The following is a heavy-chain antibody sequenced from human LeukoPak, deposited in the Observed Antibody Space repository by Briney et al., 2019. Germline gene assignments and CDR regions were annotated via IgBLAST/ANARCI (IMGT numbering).Heavy chain of an antibody. V-gene: IGHV3-7*01. J-gene: IGHJ4*02. Sequence: PGGSLRLSCAASGFTFTKYWMTWVRQAPGKGLEWVGNIKQDGSDKNYMDSVKGRFTISRDNTKNSVYLQMSSLRAEDTAVYYCARDPVTATPTHYFDYWGQGTLVTVSS. CDR1: GFTFTKYW. CDR2: IKQDGSDK. D-gene: IGHD2-21*02. CDR3: ARDPVTATPTHYFDY.